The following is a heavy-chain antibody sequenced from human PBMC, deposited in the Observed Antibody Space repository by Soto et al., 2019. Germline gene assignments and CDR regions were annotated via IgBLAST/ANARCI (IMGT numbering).Heavy chain of an antibody. Sequence: GESLKISCKGSGYSFTSYWIGWVRQMPGKGLEWMGIIYPGDSDTRYSPSFQGQVTISADKSISTAYLQWSSLKASDTAMYYCARATTAMVVNRYYFDYWGQGTLVTVSS. CDR1: GYSFTSYW. V-gene: IGHV5-51*01. D-gene: IGHD5-18*01. CDR2: IYPGDSDT. J-gene: IGHJ4*02. CDR3: ARATTAMVVNRYYFDY.